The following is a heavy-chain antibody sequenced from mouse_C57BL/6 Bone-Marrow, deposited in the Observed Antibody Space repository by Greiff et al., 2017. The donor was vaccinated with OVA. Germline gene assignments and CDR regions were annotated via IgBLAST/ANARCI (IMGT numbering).Heavy chain of an antibody. CDR2: IYPRDGST. V-gene: IGHV1-85*01. J-gene: IGHJ3*01. CDR3: ARSPQRYGSSYPTWFAY. CDR1: GYTFTSYD. D-gene: IGHD1-1*01. Sequence: QVQLQQSGPELVKPGASVKLSCKASGYTFTSYDINWVKQRPGQGLEWIGWIYPRDGSTKYNEKFKGKATLTVDTSSSTAYMELHSLTSEDSAVYFCARSPQRYGSSYPTWFAYWGQGTLVTVSA.